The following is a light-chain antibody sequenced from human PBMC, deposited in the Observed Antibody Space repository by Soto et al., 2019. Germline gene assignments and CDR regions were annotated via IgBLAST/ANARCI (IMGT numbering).Light chain of an antibody. V-gene: IGLV2-8*01. J-gene: IGLJ1*01. CDR1: SSDVGGYNY. CDR2: EVS. Sequence: QSVLTQPPSASGSPGQSVTISCTGTSSDVGGYNYVSWYQQHPGKAPKLMIYEVSNRPSGVPDRFSGSKSANTASLTVSGLQTEDEADYYCTSYAGSNNFPYVFGSGTKLTVL. CDR3: TSYAGSNNFPYV.